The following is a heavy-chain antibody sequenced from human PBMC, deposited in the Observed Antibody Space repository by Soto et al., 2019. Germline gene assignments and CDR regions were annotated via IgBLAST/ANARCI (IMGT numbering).Heavy chain of an antibody. Sequence: QVQLVQSGAEVKKPESSVKVSCKAPGGTFSTYAISRVRQAPGQGLEWMGGIIPMFGTANYAQRFQDRVTITADESTNTVYMELSSLRSEDTAVYFCASGIQLWLRRINNGYSGWGQGTLVHVSS. V-gene: IGHV1-69*12. CDR3: ASGIQLWLRRINNGYSG. CDR1: GGTFSTYA. CDR2: IIPMFGTA. D-gene: IGHD5-18*01. J-gene: IGHJ4*02.